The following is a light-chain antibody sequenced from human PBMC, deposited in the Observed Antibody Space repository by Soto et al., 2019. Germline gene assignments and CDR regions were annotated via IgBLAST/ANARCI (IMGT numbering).Light chain of an antibody. Sequence: QSVLTQPASVSGSPGQSITISCTGTSSDVGGYNYVSWYQQHPGKAPKLMIYEGSKRPSGVSNRFSGSKSGNTASLTISGLQAEDEADYYCCSLKVFGTGTKLTVL. V-gene: IGLV2-14*01. CDR1: SSDVGGYNY. CDR3: CSLKV. J-gene: IGLJ1*01. CDR2: EGS.